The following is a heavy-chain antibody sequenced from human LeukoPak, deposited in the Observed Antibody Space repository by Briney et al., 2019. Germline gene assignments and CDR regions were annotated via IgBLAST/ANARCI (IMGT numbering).Heavy chain of an antibody. CDR1: GGSISRYY. D-gene: IGHD3-16*01. V-gene: IGHV4-59*01. Sequence: PSETLSLTCTVSGGSISRYYWSWIRQPPGKGLEWIGYIYYSGSTNYNPSLKSRVTISVDTSKNQFSLKLSSVSAADTAVYYCAMGVTGPLFFDYWGQGTLVTVSS. J-gene: IGHJ4*02. CDR3: AMGVTGPLFFDY. CDR2: IYYSGST.